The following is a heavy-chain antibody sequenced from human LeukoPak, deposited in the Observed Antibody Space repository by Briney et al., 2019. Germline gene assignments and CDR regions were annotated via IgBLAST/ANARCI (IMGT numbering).Heavy chain of an antibody. CDR1: GGPFSGYF. J-gene: IGHJ4*02. D-gene: IGHD3-10*01. CDR3: ARRYYYNLGSFPFNF. Sequence: SETLSLTCAVSGGPFSGYFWSWIRQSSGKGLEWIGEIHNSGTTNYNPSLNSRVTISEDTSKNQFYLNLSSVTAADTAVYYCARRYYYNLGSFPFNFWGQGTLVTVSS. CDR2: IHNSGTT. V-gene: IGHV4-34*01.